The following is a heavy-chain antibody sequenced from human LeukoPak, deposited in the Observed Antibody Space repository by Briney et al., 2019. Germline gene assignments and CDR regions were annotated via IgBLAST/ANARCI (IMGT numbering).Heavy chain of an antibody. D-gene: IGHD2-8*01. CDR3: ARAFSSGYCTSGVCRTDY. Sequence: SQTLSLTCTVSGGSISSGDYYWSWIRQPPGKGLEWIGYIYYSGSTYYNPSLKSRVTISVDTSKNQFSLKLSSVTAADTAVYYCARAFSSGYCTSGVCRTDYWGQGTLVTVSS. J-gene: IGHJ4*02. CDR2: IYYSGST. CDR1: GGSISSGDYY. V-gene: IGHV4-30-4*08.